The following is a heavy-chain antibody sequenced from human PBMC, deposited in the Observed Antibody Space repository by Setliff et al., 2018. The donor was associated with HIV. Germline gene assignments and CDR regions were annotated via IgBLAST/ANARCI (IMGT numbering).Heavy chain of an antibody. CDR3: ARAAITPYSSIWSTFYNHFYHYMDV. CDR1: GGSFSGYY. V-gene: IGHV4-34*01. Sequence: SETLSLTCGVYGGSFSGYYWSWLRQPQGKGLEWIGEINDSGRINYNPSLESRVTISVDTSKNQFSLKLSSISAADTAVYYCARAAITPYSSIWSTFYNHFYHYMDVWGKGTTVTVSS. J-gene: IGHJ6*03. D-gene: IGHD6-13*01. CDR2: INDSGRI.